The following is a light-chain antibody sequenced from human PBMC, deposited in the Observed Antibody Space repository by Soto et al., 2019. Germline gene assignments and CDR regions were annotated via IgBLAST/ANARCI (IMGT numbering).Light chain of an antibody. CDR3: CSYAGSYTV. J-gene: IGLJ2*01. V-gene: IGLV2-11*01. CDR2: DVS. CDR1: SSDVGGYNY. Sequence: QSVLTQPRSVSGSPGQSVTISCTGTSSDVGGYNYVSWYPQHPGKAPKLMIYDVSKRPSGVPDRFSGSKSGNTASLTISGLQAEDEADYYCCSYAGSYTVFGGGTKLTVL.